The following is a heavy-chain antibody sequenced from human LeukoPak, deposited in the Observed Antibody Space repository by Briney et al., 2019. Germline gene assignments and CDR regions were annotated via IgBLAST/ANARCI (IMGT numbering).Heavy chain of an antibody. J-gene: IGHJ4*02. V-gene: IGHV4-59*01. CDR2: IYYSGNT. CDR1: GDSITNSY. Sequence: SETLSLTCTVSGDSITNSYWSWIRQPPGKGLEWIAYIYYSGNTKYNPSLKSRVTISVDTSKNHFSLKVTSVTAADTAVYYCARAKGDYWGQGTLVTVSS. CDR3: ARAKGDY.